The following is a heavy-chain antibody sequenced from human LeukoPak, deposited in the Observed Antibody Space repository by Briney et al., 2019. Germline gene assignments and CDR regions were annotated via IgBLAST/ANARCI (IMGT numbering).Heavy chain of an antibody. V-gene: IGHV3-23*01. CDR1: GFTFSRYA. D-gene: IGHD3-22*01. Sequence: GGSLRLSCAASGFTFSRYAMNWVRQAPGKGLEWVSGISGNGGSAYYADSVKGRFTISRDNSKNTLYLQMNSLRAEDTAVYYCAKGGGAYYSDSSTYSAPFEHWGQGTLVTVSS. J-gene: IGHJ4*02. CDR3: AKGGGAYYSDSSTYSAPFEH. CDR2: ISGNGGSA.